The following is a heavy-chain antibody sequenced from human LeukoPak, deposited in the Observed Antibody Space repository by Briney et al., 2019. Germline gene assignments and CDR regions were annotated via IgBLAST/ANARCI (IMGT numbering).Heavy chain of an antibody. Sequence: ASVKVSCKASGCTFTIYDINWVRQATGQGPEWMGWLNPDSGDTGYAQKFQGRVTITRDTSISTAYMELTSLRSEDTAVYYCARGVRSSWSGDEYFQYWGQGTLVTVSS. V-gene: IGHV1-8*03. J-gene: IGHJ1*01. CDR3: ARGVRSSWSGDEYFQY. CDR2: LNPDSGDT. CDR1: GCTFTIYD. D-gene: IGHD6-13*01.